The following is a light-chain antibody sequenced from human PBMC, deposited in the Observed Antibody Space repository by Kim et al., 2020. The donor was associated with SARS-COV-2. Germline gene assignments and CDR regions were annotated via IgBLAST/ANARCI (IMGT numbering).Light chain of an antibody. J-gene: IGLJ3*02. V-gene: IGLV6-57*04. CDR1: SGSIASNY. Sequence: NFMLTQPHSVSESPGKTVTISCTRSSGSIASNYVQWYQQRPGSAPTTVIYEDNQRPSGVPDRFSGSIDSSSNSASLTISGLKTEDEADYYCQSYGSSNLWVFGGGTQLTVL. CDR2: EDN. CDR3: QSYGSSNLWV.